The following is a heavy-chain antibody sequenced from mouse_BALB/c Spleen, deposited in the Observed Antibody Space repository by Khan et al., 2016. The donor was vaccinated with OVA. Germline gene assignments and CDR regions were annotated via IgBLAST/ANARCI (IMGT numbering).Heavy chain of an antibody. J-gene: IGHJ2*01. CDR2: INPHIGET. V-gene: IGHV1-20*02. D-gene: IGHD1-1*01. Sequence: VQLKESGPELVKPGASVKISCKASGYSFTGYFMNWVIQSHGKSLEWIGRINPHIGETFYNQKFKGKATLTVDESSSTAHMELRSLASEDSAVYDCARIYRSDLDYWGQGTTVTVSS. CDR1: GYSFTGYF. CDR3: ARIYRSDLDY.